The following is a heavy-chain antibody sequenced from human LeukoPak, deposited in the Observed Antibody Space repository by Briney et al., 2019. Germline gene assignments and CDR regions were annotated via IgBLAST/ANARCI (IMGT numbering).Heavy chain of an antibody. J-gene: IGHJ4*02. Sequence: GGSLRLSCAASGFTFSDYYMSWIRQAPGKGLEWVSYISSSGSTIYYADSVKGRFTISRDNAKNSLYLQMNSLRDDDTAVYYCARLSYDSGTHYTVYKYWGQGTLVTVSS. CDR3: ARLSYDSGTHYTVYKY. CDR2: ISSSGSTI. CDR1: GFTFSDYY. V-gene: IGHV3-11*04. D-gene: IGHD3-10*01.